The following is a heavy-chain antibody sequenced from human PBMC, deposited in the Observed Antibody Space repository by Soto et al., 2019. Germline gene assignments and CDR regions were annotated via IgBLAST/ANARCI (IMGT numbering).Heavy chain of an antibody. Sequence: ASVKVSCKASGYTFTSDGISWVRQAPGQGLEWMGWISAYNGNTNYAQKLQGRVTMTTDTSTSTAYMELRSLRSDDTAVYYCARDWEIGAAAGLDDAFDIWGQGTMVTVSS. CDR1: GYTFTSDG. CDR2: ISAYNGNT. CDR3: ARDWEIGAAAGLDDAFDI. J-gene: IGHJ3*02. V-gene: IGHV1-18*01. D-gene: IGHD6-13*01.